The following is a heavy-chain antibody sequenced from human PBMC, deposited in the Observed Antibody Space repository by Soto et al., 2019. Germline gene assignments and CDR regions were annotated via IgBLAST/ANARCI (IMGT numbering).Heavy chain of an antibody. CDR1: GYSFTSYW. CDR2: IYPGDSDT. V-gene: IGHV5-51*01. CDR3: ARRHLVEDAFDI. D-gene: IGHD6-6*01. Sequence: GESLKISCKGSGYSFTSYWIGWVRQMPGKGLEWMGIIYPGDSDTKYSPSFQGQVTISADKSIITAYLQWSSLEASDTAMYYCARRHLVEDAFDIWGQGTMVTVSS. J-gene: IGHJ3*02.